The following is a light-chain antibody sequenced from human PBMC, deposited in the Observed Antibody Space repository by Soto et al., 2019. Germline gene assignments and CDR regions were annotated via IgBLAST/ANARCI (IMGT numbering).Light chain of an antibody. Sequence: DIQMTQSPSSLSASVGDRVTIKCRASQSIDTYLNWYQQKPGKAPKVLIYVASRLQTGVPSRFSGSVSGTDFTLTITSLQPEDFATYFCQQSDTIPWTFGQGTRVEVK. CDR3: QQSDTIPWT. CDR1: QSIDTY. J-gene: IGKJ1*01. V-gene: IGKV1-39*01. CDR2: VAS.